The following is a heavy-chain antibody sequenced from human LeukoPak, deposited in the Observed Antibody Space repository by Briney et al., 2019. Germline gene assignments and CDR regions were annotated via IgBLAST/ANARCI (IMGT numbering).Heavy chain of an antibody. J-gene: IGHJ5*02. CDR3: ARDWDTSIP. V-gene: IGHV3-30-3*01. CDR1: GFTISSYA. D-gene: IGHD5-18*01. Sequence: GGTLRLTCAASGFTISSYAMHWVRQAPGKGLEWVAVISYDGSNKYYADSVKGRFTISRDNSKNPLYLQMNSLSAEDTAVYYCARDWDTSIPWGQGTLITVSS. CDR2: ISYDGSNK.